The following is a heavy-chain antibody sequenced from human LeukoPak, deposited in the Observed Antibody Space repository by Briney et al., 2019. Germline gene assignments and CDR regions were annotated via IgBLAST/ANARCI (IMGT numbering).Heavy chain of an antibody. J-gene: IGHJ3*02. CDR1: GFTFSSYG. D-gene: IGHD3-3*01. Sequence: QPGGSLRLSCAASGFTFSSYGMHWVRQAPGKGLEWVAFIRYDGSNKYYADSVKGRFAISRDNSKNTLYLQMNSLRAEDTAVYYCARYDSDAFDIWGQGTMVTVSS. CDR2: IRYDGSNK. CDR3: ARYDSDAFDI. V-gene: IGHV3-30*02.